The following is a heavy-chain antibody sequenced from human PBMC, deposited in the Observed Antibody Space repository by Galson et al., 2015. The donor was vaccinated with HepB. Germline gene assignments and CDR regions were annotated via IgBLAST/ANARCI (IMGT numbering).Heavy chain of an antibody. D-gene: IGHD3-22*01. V-gene: IGHV3-23*01. Sequence: SLRLSCAASGFTFSSFAMSWVRQAPGKGLEWVSVISGSGGSTDYADSVKGRFTISRDNSHNTLYLQMNSLRAEDTAVYYCAKDRRRAYSSSSPDWFDPWGQGALVTVSS. CDR3: AKDRRRAYSSSSPDWFDP. J-gene: IGHJ5*02. CDR1: GFTFSSFA. CDR2: ISGSGGST.